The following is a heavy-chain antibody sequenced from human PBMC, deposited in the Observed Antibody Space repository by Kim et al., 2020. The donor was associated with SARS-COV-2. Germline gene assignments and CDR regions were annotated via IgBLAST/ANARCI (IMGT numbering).Heavy chain of an antibody. J-gene: IGHJ4*02. D-gene: IGHD3-16*02. Sequence: GGSLRLSCAASGFTFSSYSMNWVRQAPGKGLEWVSSISSSSSYIYYADSVKGRFTISRDNAKNSLYLQMNSLRAEDTAVYYCARGDYSPPRINYVWGSYRQTNYFDYWGQGTLVTVSS. CDR2: ISSSSSYI. CDR3: ARGDYSPPRINYVWGSYRQTNYFDY. CDR1: GFTFSSYS. V-gene: IGHV3-21*01.